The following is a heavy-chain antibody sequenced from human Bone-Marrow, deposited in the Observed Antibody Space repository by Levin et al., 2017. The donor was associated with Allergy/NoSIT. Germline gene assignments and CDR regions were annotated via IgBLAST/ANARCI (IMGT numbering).Heavy chain of an antibody. Sequence: GGSLRLSCVASAFNFGNYWMHWVRQAPGKGLLWVSRVNPDGSSTTYDDSVKGRFTISRDTATNTVFLQMNSLRVEDTAVYYCAGGGVGTGKGDLGAVYWGQGTLVTVSS. V-gene: IGHV3-74*01. D-gene: IGHD2-21*02. J-gene: IGHJ4*02. CDR1: AFNFGNYW. CDR2: VNPDGSST. CDR3: AGGGVGTGKGDLGAVY.